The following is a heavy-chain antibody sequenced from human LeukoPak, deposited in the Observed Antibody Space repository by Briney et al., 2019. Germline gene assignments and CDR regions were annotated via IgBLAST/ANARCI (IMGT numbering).Heavy chain of an antibody. V-gene: IGHV3-21*01. Sequence: PGGSLRPSCAASGFTFSSYSMNWVRQAPGKGLEWVSSISSSSSYIYYADSVKGRFTISRDNAKNSLYLQMNSLRAEDTAVYYYAKELNYYDSSGYPDWGQGTLVTVSS. D-gene: IGHD3-22*01. CDR2: ISSSSSYI. J-gene: IGHJ4*02. CDR3: AKELNYYDSSGYPD. CDR1: GFTFSSYS.